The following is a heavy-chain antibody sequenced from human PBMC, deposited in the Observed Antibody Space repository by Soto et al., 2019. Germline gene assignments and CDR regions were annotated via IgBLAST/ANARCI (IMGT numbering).Heavy chain of an antibody. Sequence: AXXVKVSCKVSGYTLTALSMHWVRQAPGKVLEWMGRSDXEDGEXIYAQKSQARXXMTEDTSXXKAYMELSSMRSEDTAVYYCATPGYSSGWTFDYWGQGTLVTVSS. CDR3: ATPGYSSGWTFDY. J-gene: IGHJ4*02. D-gene: IGHD6-19*01. CDR1: GYTLTALS. V-gene: IGHV1-24*01. CDR2: SDXEDGEX.